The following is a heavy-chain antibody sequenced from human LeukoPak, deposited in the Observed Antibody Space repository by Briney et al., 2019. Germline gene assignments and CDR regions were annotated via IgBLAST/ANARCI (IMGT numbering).Heavy chain of an antibody. CDR3: ARARLREWVCYFDY. V-gene: IGHV4-34*01. D-gene: IGHD3-3*01. J-gene: IGHJ4*02. Sequence: SETLSLTCAVYGGSFSGYYWSWVRQPPGKGLEWIGEINYRGHTNYNPSLKSRVTISLDTSKNQFSLKLSSVTAADTAVYYCARARLREWVCYFDYWGQGTLVTVSS. CDR2: INYRGHT. CDR1: GGSFSGYY.